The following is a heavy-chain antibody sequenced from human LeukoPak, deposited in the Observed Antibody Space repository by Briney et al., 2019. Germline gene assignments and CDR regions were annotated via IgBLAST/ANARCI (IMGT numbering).Heavy chain of an antibody. CDR1: GGSISSSSYY. Sequence: PSETLSLTCTVSGGSISSSSYYWGWIRQPPGKGLEWIGNIYYNESTYYNPSLKSRVTISVDTSKNHFSLKLRSVTAADTAVYYCARALLQQPVHWRPPFDIWGQGTMVTVSS. CDR3: ARALLQQPVHWRPPFDI. V-gene: IGHV4-39*02. D-gene: IGHD6-13*01. CDR2: IYYNEST. J-gene: IGHJ3*02.